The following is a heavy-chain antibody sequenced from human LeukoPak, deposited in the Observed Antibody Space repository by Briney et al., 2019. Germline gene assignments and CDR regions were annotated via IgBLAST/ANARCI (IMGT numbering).Heavy chain of an antibody. CDR2: VSTDGNDK. D-gene: IGHD5-12*01. Sequence: GGSLRLSCAASGFTFSSLGMHWVRQAPGKGLEWVAIVSTDGNDKYYGDSVKGRFTISRDNAKNSLYLQMNSLRDEDTAVYYCARDILTKQAYSGYDNWGQGTLVTVSS. J-gene: IGHJ4*02. CDR1: GFTFSSLG. CDR3: ARDILTKQAYSGYDN. V-gene: IGHV3-30*03.